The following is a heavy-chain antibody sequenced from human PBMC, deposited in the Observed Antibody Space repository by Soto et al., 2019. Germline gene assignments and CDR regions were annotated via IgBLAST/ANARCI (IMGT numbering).Heavy chain of an antibody. J-gene: IGHJ5*02. CDR3: ARGSCFGHCSGGSRNWFDP. CDR2: IYYSGST. CDR1: GGSISSGGYY. V-gene: IGHV4-31*03. Sequence: QVQLQESGPGLVKPSQTLSLTCTVSGGSISSGGYYWSWIRQHPGKGLEWIGYIYYSGSTYYNPSLTSRVTISVDTSKNQFSLKLSSVTAADTAVYYCARGSCFGHCSGGSRNWFDPWGQGTLVTVSS. D-gene: IGHD2-15*01.